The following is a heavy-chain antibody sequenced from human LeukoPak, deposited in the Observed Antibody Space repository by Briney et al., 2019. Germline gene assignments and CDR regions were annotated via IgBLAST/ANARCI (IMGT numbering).Heavy chain of an antibody. CDR1: GFTFSSYA. V-gene: IGHV3-23*01. CDR2: ISGSGGST. Sequence: GGSLRLSCAASGFTFSSYAMSWVRQAPGKGLEWVSAISGSGGSTYYADSVKGRFTISRDNSKNTLYLQMNSLRAEDTAVYYCAKADTGSSGWYSRAWFFDYWGHGTLVTVSS. D-gene: IGHD6-19*01. J-gene: IGHJ4*01. CDR3: AKADTGSSGWYSRAWFFDY.